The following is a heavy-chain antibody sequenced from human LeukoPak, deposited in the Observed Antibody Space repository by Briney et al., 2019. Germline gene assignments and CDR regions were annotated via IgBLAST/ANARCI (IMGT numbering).Heavy chain of an antibody. Sequence: GSLRLSCAASGFTFSDYYMTWIRQAPGKGLEWVSYISSTGGTKYYADSVKGRFTISRDNAKNSLYLQMNSPRAEDTAVYYCARYSSGYPDAFDIWGQGTMVTVSS. J-gene: IGHJ3*02. CDR3: ARYSSGYPDAFDI. CDR2: ISSTGGTK. CDR1: GFTFSDYY. D-gene: IGHD3-22*01. V-gene: IGHV3-11*04.